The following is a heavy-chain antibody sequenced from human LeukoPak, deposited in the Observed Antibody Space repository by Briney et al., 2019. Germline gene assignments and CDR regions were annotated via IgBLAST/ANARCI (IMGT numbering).Heavy chain of an antibody. J-gene: IGHJ4*02. Sequence: PSETLSLTCTVSGGSISSYYWSWIRQPPGKGLEWIGYIYYSGSTNYNPSLKSRVTISVDTSKNQFSLKLSSVTAVDTAVYYCARARRGSGWYFDYWGQGTLVTVSS. CDR3: ARARRGSGWYFDY. V-gene: IGHV4-59*12. CDR2: IYYSGST. CDR1: GGSISSYY. D-gene: IGHD6-19*01.